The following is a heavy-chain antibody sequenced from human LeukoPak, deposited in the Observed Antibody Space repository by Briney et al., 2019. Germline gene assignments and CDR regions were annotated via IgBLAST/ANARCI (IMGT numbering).Heavy chain of an antibody. V-gene: IGHV1-69*13. J-gene: IGHJ6*03. D-gene: IGHD1-26*01. Sequence: GASVKVSCKASGGTFSSYAISWVRQAPGQGLEWMGGIIPIFGTANYAQKFQGRVTITADESTSTAYMELSSLRSEDTAVYYCASRITSYRYYYYYYYMDVWGKGTTVTISS. CDR2: IIPIFGTA. CDR3: ASRITSYRYYYYYYYMDV. CDR1: GGTFSSYA.